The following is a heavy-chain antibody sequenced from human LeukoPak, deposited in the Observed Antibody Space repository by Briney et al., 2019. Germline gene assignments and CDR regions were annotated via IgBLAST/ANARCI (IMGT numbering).Heavy chain of an antibody. Sequence: SETLSLTCTVSGGSISSYYWSWIRQPPGKGLEWIGYIYYSGSTNYNPSLKSRVTISVDTSKNQFSLKLSSVTAAGTAVYYCARGVRTGTTSEDWFDPWGQGTLVTVSS. D-gene: IGHD1-7*01. CDR1: GGSISSYY. CDR3: ARGVRTGTTSEDWFDP. CDR2: IYYSGST. V-gene: IGHV4-59*01. J-gene: IGHJ5*02.